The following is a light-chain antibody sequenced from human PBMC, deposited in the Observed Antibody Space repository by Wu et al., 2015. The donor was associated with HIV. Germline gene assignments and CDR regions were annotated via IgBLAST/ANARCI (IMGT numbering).Light chain of an antibody. J-gene: IGKJ5*01. CDR2: TAS. CDR1: QAINTF. Sequence: DIQMTQSPSSLSAAVGQRVTISCRASQAINTFLNWYQQKPGKAPTLLIYTASNLQSGVPSRFSGGGSGTHFTLTINNLQREDFATYFCQQTYVTPITFGQGTRLEI. V-gene: IGKV1-39*01. CDR3: QQTYVTPIT.